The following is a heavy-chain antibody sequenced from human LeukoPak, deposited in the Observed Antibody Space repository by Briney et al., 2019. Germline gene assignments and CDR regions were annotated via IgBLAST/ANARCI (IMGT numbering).Heavy chain of an antibody. CDR2: ISGSGGST. CDR1: GFTFSSYA. D-gene: IGHD3-22*01. J-gene: IGHJ4*02. V-gene: IGHV3-23*01. Sequence: GGSLRLSCAASGFTFSSYAMSWVRQAPGKGLEWVSAISGSGGSTYYAGSVKGRFTISRDNSKNTLYLQMNSLRAEDTAVYYCANLLFYYDSSGYSSPFDYWGQGTLVTVSS. CDR3: ANLLFYYDSSGYSSPFDY.